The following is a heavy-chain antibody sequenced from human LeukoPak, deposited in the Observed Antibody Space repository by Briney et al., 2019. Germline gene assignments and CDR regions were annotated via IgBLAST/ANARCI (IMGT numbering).Heavy chain of an antibody. V-gene: IGHV4-59*11. CDR2: IYYSGST. J-gene: IGHJ5*02. CDR1: GGSISSPY. CDR3: ARSSVDTAMATWS. D-gene: IGHD5-18*01. Sequence: SETLSLTCTVSGGSISSPYWTWIRQPPGKGLEWIGYIYYSGSTNYNPSLKGRVTISVDTSKNQFSLKLSSVTAADTAVYYCARSSVDTAMATWSWGQGTLVTVSS.